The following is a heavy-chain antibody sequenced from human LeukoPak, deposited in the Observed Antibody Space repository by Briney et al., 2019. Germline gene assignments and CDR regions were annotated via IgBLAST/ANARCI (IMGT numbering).Heavy chain of an antibody. D-gene: IGHD4-11*01. CDR3: AKDAQRGFDYSNSLEY. V-gene: IGHV3-33*06. CDR1: GFTYSHYG. CDR2: IWSDGTEK. J-gene: IGHJ4*02. Sequence: PGGSLRLSCTASGFTYSHYGMHWVRQAPGKRLEWVAVIWSDGTEKYYADAVKGRFTISRDNSRNTLYLQMNSLRGEDTAVYYCAKDAQRGFDYSNSLEYWGQGTLGTVSS.